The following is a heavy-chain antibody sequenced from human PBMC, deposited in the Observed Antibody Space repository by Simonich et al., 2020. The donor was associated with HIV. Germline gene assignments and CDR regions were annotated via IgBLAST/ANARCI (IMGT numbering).Heavy chain of an antibody. CDR2: INHSGNT. Sequence: QVQLQQWGAGLLKPSETLSLTCAVYGGSFSGYYWSWSRQPQGKGLEWIREINHSGNTNYKSSLNSRATISVDKSKNQFSLKLSSVTAADTAIYYCARRDRELILYFDYWGQGNLVTVSS. CDR3: ARRDRELILYFDY. CDR1: GGSFSGYY. V-gene: IGHV4-34*01. J-gene: IGHJ4*02. D-gene: IGHD3-3*01.